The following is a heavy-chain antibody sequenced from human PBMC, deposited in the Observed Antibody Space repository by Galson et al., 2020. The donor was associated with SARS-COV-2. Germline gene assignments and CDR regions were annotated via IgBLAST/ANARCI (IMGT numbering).Heavy chain of an antibody. D-gene: IGHD3-22*01. CDR2: IIPIFGTA. V-gene: IGHV1-69*13. J-gene: IGHJ2*01. Sequence: SVKVSCKASGGTFSSYAISWVRQAPGQGLEWMGGIIPIFGTATYAQKFQGRVTITADESTSTAYMELSSLRSEDTAVYYCARLPPYESSGYSHYWYFDLWGRGTLVTVSS. CDR3: ARLPPYESSGYSHYWYFDL. CDR1: GGTFSSYA.